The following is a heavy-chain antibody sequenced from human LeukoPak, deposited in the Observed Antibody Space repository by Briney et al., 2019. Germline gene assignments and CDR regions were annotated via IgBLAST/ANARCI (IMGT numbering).Heavy chain of an antibody. D-gene: IGHD4-11*01. CDR3: ASNHYNNYPSRFDP. Sequence: PGCSLRLSCTASGFTFSSYSMNWVRQAPGKALEGFGDISSNSSSISYADSAQGRLITSSDNATNSLYLQMHSLRADATAAYYCASNHYNNYPSRFDPWGQGTLVTVSS. J-gene: IGHJ5*02. CDR2: ISSNSSSI. V-gene: IGHV3-48*01. CDR1: GFTFSSYS.